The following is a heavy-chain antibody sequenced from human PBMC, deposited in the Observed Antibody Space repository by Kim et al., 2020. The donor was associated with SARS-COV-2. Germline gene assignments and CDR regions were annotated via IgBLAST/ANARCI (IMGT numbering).Heavy chain of an antibody. V-gene: IGHV1-24*01. CDR2: FDPEDGET. D-gene: IGHD7-27*01. CDR3: ATGELGNYYYYGMDV. Sequence: ASVKVSCKVSGYALTELSMHWVRQAPGKGLEWMGGFDPEDGETIYAQKFQGRVTMTEDTSTDTAYMELSSLRSEDTAVYYCATGELGNYYYYGMDVWGQGTTVTVSS. J-gene: IGHJ6*02. CDR1: GYALTELS.